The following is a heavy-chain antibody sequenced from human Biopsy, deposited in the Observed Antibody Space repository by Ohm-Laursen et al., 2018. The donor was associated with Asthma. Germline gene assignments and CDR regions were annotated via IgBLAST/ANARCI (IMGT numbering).Heavy chain of an antibody. Sequence: GSLRLSCSASGFTVSRDHMFWVRQAPGKGLEWVSVIYSGGTSDTADSVRGRFTISRDFYKNTLYLQMDSLRAEDTAVYYCARGDSSGWSHYYFDYWDQGTLVTVSS. V-gene: IGHV3-53*01. J-gene: IGHJ4*02. CDR3: ARGDSSGWSHYYFDY. CDR1: GFTVSRDH. D-gene: IGHD6-19*01. CDR2: IYSGGTS.